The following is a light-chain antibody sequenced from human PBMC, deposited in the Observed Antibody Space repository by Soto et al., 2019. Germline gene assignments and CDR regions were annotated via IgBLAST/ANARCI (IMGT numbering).Light chain of an antibody. V-gene: IGKV3-20*01. CDR3: QQLNSYPLT. CDR2: GGS. J-gene: IGKJ3*01. Sequence: EIVLTQSPGTLSLSPGERATLSCRASQSVSSIYLAWYQQKPGQAPRLLIYGGSSRATGIPDRFSGSGSGTDFTLTISRLEPEDFATYYCQQLNSYPLTFGPGTKVDIK. CDR1: QSVSSIY.